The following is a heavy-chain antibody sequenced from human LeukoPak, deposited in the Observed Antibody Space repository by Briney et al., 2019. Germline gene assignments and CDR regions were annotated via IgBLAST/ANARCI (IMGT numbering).Heavy chain of an antibody. V-gene: IGHV4-4*07. J-gene: IGHJ4*02. D-gene: IGHD4-23*01. CDR1: TDSMISYY. Sequence: SETLSLTCTVSTDSMISYYWSWVRQSTGRGLEWIGRIYSCGTAQYNPSLKSRVPMSIDTSKNQLSLQLNTVTAADTAMYYCAREEEHHGGIHFEYWGQGALVPVPT. CDR2: IYSCGTA. CDR3: AREEEHHGGIHFEY.